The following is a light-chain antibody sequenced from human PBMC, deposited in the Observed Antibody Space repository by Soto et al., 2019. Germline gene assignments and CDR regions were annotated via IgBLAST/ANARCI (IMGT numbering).Light chain of an antibody. J-gene: IGLJ1*01. CDR2: EVN. Sequence: QSALTQPPSASGSPGQSVTISCTGTSRDVSGYDFVSWCQQHPGKAPKLMIYEVNKRPSGVPDRFFGSKSGNTAFLTVSGLQAEDEADYYCNSYGGSNNQVFGTGTKVTVL. CDR3: NSYGGSNNQV. V-gene: IGLV2-8*01. CDR1: SRDVSGYDF.